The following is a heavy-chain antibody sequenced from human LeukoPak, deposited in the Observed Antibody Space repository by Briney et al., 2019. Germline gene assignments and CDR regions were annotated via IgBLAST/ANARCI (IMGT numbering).Heavy chain of an antibody. CDR3: ARTVQNYDFWSGYSAIYNWFDP. J-gene: IGHJ5*02. V-gene: IGHV4-59*01. Sequence: PSETLSLTCTVSGGSISSYYWSWIRQPPGKGLEWIGYIYYSGSTYYNPSLKSRVTISVDTSKNQFSLKLSSVTAADTAVYYCARTVQNYDFWSGYSAIYNWFDPWGQGTLVTVSS. CDR2: IYYSGST. D-gene: IGHD3-3*01. CDR1: GGSISSYY.